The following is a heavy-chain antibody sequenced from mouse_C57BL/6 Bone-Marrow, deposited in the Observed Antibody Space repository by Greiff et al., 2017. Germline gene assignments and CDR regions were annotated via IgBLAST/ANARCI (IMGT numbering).Heavy chain of an antibody. CDR1: GYTFTSYW. Sequence: QVQLQQPGAELVKPGASVKMSCKASGYTFTSYWITWVKQRPGQGLEWIGDIYPGSGSTNYNEKFKSKATLTVDTSSSTAYMQLSSLTSEDSAVYYCARRRYGYDDAMDYWGQGTSVTVSS. D-gene: IGHD2-2*01. J-gene: IGHJ4*01. V-gene: IGHV1-55*01. CDR3: ARRRYGYDDAMDY. CDR2: IYPGSGST.